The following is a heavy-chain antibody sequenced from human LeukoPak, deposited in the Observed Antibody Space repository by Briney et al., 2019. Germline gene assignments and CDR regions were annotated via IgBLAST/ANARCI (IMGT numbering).Heavy chain of an antibody. D-gene: IGHD6-13*01. J-gene: IGHJ6*02. V-gene: IGHV3-23*01. Sequence: GGSLRLSCAASGFTFSSYAMSWVRQAPGKGLEWVSAISGSGGSTYYADSVKGRFTISRDNSKNTLYLQMNSLRAEDTAVYYCAKEGYSSSWYSFGAVDGMDVWGQGTTVTVSS. CDR2: ISGSGGST. CDR1: GFTFSSYA. CDR3: AKEGYSSSWYSFGAVDGMDV.